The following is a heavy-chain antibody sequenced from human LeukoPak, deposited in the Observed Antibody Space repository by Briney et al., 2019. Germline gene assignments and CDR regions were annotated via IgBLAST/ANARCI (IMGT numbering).Heavy chain of an antibody. CDR1: GFTFSAYG. V-gene: IGHV3-33*07. Sequence: GRSLRLSCVVSGFTFSAYGMYWVRQAPGKGLEWVAVIWYDGSKKYYADSVKGRFTISRDDPKNTLYLQMNSLRVEDTAVYYCVRDGGSGVDYWGQGTLVTVSS. D-gene: IGHD6-19*01. J-gene: IGHJ4*02. CDR2: IWYDGSKK. CDR3: VRDGGSGVDY.